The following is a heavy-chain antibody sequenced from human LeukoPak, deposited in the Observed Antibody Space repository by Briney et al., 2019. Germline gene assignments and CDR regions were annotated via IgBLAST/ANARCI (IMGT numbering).Heavy chain of an antibody. J-gene: IGHJ4*02. V-gene: IGHV4-39*01. Sequence: PSETLSLTCTVSGVSISSSGYYWGWIRQPPGKGLEWIGSIYYSGSTHYNPSLKSRVTISVDTSKNQFSLKLSSVTAADTAVYYCAVVWFGELLPRYFDYWGQGTLVTVSS. CDR2: IYYSGST. CDR1: GVSISSSGYY. CDR3: AVVWFGELLPRYFDY. D-gene: IGHD3-10*01.